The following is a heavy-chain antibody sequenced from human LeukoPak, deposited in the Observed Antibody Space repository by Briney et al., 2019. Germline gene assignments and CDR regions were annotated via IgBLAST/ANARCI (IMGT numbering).Heavy chain of an antibody. CDR1: GGSISSGGYY. D-gene: IGHD6-13*01. CDR2: IYYSGST. CDR3: ARGLAAYSSPKNLDY. J-gene: IGHJ4*02. Sequence: PSETLSLTCTVSGGSISSGGYYWSWIRQHPGKGLEWIGYIYYSGSTYYNPSLKSRLTISLDTSKSQFSLKLSSVTAADTAVYYSARGLAAYSSPKNLDYWGQGTLVTVSS. V-gene: IGHV4-31*03.